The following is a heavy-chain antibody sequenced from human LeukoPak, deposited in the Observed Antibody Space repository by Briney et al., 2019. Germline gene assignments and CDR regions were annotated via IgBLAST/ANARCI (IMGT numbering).Heavy chain of an antibody. J-gene: IGHJ5*02. CDR3: ARGVAAAGTWNWFDP. Sequence: PGGSLRLSCAASGFTFSSYEMNWVRQAPGKGLEWVSYISSSGSTIYYADAVKGRFTTSRDNAKNSLYLQMNSRRAEDTAVYYCARGVAAAGTWNWFDPWGQGTLVTVS. CDR1: GFTFSSYE. CDR2: ISSSGSTI. D-gene: IGHD6-13*01. V-gene: IGHV3-48*03.